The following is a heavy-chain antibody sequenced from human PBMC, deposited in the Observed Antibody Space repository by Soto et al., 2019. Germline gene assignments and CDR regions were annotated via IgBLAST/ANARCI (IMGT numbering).Heavy chain of an antibody. D-gene: IGHD6-6*01. J-gene: IGHJ4*02. Sequence: GSLRLSCAASGFTFSSYAMSWVRQAPGKGLEWVSVISGSGSSTYYADSVKGRFTISRDNSKNTLYLQMNSLRAEDTAVYYCAKDTKSLAAPPYFDYWGQGTLVTVSS. CDR2: ISGSGSST. CDR3: AKDTKSLAAPPYFDY. CDR1: GFTFSSYA. V-gene: IGHV3-23*01.